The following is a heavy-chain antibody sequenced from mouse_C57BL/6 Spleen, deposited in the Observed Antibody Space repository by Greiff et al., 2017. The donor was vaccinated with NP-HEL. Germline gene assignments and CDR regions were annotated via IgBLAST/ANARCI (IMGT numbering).Heavy chain of an antibody. CDR3: ARGGYGNYVFMDY. Sequence: QVQLQQSGAELVRPGASVKLSCKASGYTFTDYYINWVKQRPGQGLEWIARIYPGSGNTYYNEKFKGKATLTAEKSSSTAYMQLSSLTSEDSAVYFCARGGYGNYVFMDYWGQGTSVTVSS. V-gene: IGHV1-76*01. D-gene: IGHD2-1*01. CDR1: GYTFTDYY. CDR2: IYPGSGNT. J-gene: IGHJ4*01.